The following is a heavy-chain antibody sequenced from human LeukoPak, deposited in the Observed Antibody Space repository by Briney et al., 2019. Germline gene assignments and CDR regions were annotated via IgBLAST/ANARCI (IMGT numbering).Heavy chain of an antibody. J-gene: IGHJ5*02. CDR3: ARQEWLVLREDWFDP. Sequence: SETLSLTCAVYGGSFSSYYWGWIRQPPGKGLEWIGTIYYSGDTYYNPSLKSRVNISVHTSKNQFSLKLRSVTAADTAVYFCARQEWLVLREDWFDPWGQGTLVTVSS. CDR2: IYYSGDT. D-gene: IGHD6-19*01. CDR1: GGSFSSYY. V-gene: IGHV4-39*01.